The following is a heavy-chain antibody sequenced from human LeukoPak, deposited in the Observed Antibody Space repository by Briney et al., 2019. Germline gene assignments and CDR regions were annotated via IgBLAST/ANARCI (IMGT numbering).Heavy chain of an antibody. CDR3: ARMHYYDSSGSDY. J-gene: IGHJ4*02. V-gene: IGHV4-61*02. CDR2: IYSSGST. CDR1: GGSISSGSNY. Sequence: SQTLSLTCTVSGGSISSGSNYWSWIRQPAGKGLEWIGRIYSSGSTNYNPSLRSRVTISVDTSKNQFSLMLSSVTAADTAVYYCARMHYYDSSGSDYWGQGTLVTVSS. D-gene: IGHD3-22*01.